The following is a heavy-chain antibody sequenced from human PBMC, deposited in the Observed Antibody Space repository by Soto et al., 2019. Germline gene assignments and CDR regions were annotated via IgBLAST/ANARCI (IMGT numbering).Heavy chain of an antibody. CDR2: FDPEDGET. CDR1: GYTLTELS. Sequence: ASVKVSCKVSGYTLTELSMHWVRQAPGKGLEWMGGFDPEDGETIYAQKFQGRVTMTEDTSTDTAYMELSSLRSEDTAVYYCATDLGYSGSYLGAFDIWGQGTMVTVSS. D-gene: IGHD1-26*01. V-gene: IGHV1-24*01. J-gene: IGHJ3*02. CDR3: ATDLGYSGSYLGAFDI.